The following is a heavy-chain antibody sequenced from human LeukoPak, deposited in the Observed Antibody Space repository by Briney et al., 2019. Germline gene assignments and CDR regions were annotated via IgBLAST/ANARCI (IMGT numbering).Heavy chain of an antibody. CDR3: ASSMAYNCLDY. J-gene: IGHJ4*02. V-gene: IGHV3-21*01. CDR1: GFTFSTYS. CDR2: ITSSSTYI. D-gene: IGHD5-24*01. Sequence: PGGSLRLSCAASGFTFSTYSMNWVRQAPGKGLEWVPSITSSSTYIYYADSVKGRFAISRDNAKNSLYLQMNSLRVEDTAVYYCASSMAYNCLDYWGQGTLVTVSS.